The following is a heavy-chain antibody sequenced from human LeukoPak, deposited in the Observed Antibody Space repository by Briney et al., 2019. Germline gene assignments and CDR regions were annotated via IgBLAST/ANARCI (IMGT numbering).Heavy chain of an antibody. CDR2: IYHSGST. Sequence: SETLSLTCAVSGGSISSGGYSWSWIRQPPGKGLEWIGYIYHSGSTYYNPSLKSRVTISVDRSKNQFSLELSSVTAADTAVYYCARAGRRGGFDYWGQGTLVTVSS. CDR1: GGSISSGGYS. D-gene: IGHD3-10*01. CDR3: ARAGRRGGFDY. V-gene: IGHV4-30-2*01. J-gene: IGHJ4*02.